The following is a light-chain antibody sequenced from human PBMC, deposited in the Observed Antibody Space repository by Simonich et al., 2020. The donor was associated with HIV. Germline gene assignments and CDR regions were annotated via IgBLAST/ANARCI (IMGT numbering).Light chain of an antibody. J-gene: IGKJ3*01. CDR1: QGISSY. CDR3: QQLNSFT. CDR2: AAS. V-gene: IGKV1-9*01. Sequence: DIQLTQSPSFLSASVGDRVTITCRASQGISSYLAWYQLKPGKAPKLLIYAASTLQSGVPSRFSGSGSGTEFTLTISSLQPEDFATYYCQQLNSFTFGPGTKVDI.